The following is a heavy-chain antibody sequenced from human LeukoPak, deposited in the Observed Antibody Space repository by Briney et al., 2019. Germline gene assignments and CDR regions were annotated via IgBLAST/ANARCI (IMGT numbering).Heavy chain of an antibody. CDR1: GFIFDDYA. J-gene: IGHJ4*02. V-gene: IGHV3-43D*03. CDR2: ISWDGGST. D-gene: IGHD1-26*01. CDR3: ARTWELRYFDY. Sequence: GGSLRLSCAASGFIFDDYAMHWVRQAPGKGLEWVSLISWDGGSTYYADSVKGRFTISRDNSKNSLYLQMNSLRAEDTALYYCARTWELRYFDYWGQGTLVTVSS.